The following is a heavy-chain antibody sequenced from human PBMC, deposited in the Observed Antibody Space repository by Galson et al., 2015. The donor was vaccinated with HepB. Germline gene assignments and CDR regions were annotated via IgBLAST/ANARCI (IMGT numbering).Heavy chain of an antibody. CDR2: ISAYNGNT. Sequence: SVKVSCKASGYTFTSYGISWVRQAPGQGLEWMGWISAYNGNTNYAQKLQGRVTMTRDTSASTAYMELSSLRSEDTAVYYCARVLADMTTVTTRPGEYIDLWGRGTLVTVSS. CDR3: ARVLADMTTVTTRPGEYIDL. CDR1: GYTFTSYG. V-gene: IGHV1-18*04. J-gene: IGHJ2*01. D-gene: IGHD4-11*01.